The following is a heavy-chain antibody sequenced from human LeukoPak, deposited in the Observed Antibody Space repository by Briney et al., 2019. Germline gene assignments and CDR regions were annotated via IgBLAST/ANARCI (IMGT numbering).Heavy chain of an antibody. CDR3: ANLSSSDYYYYYYMDV. D-gene: IGHD6-6*01. V-gene: IGHV4-39*01. J-gene: IGHJ6*03. CDR1: GGSISSSSYY. Sequence: SETLSLTCTVSGGSISSSSYYWGWIRQPPGKGLEWIGSIYYSGSTYYNPSLKSRVTISVDTSKNQFSLKLSSVTAADTAVYYCANLSSSDYYYYYYMDVWGKGTTVTVSS. CDR2: IYYSGST.